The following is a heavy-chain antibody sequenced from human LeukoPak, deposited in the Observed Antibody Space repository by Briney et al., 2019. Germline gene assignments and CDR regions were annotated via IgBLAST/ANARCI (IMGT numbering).Heavy chain of an antibody. CDR3: ARVRALTVTMIVVVTYFDY. D-gene: IGHD3-22*01. CDR1: GGSISSYY. CDR2: IYTSGST. J-gene: IGHJ4*02. Sequence: SETLSLTCTVSGGSISSYYWSWIRQPAGKGLEWIGRIYTSGSTNYNPSLKSRVTMSVDTSKNQFSLKLSSVTAADTAVYYCARVRALTVTMIVVVTYFDYWGQGTLVTVSS. V-gene: IGHV4-4*07.